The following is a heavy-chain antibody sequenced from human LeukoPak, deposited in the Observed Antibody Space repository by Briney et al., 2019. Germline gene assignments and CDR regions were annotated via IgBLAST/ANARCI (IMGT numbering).Heavy chain of an antibody. J-gene: IGHJ4*02. Sequence: ASVKVSCKASGYTFTSYYMHWVRQAPGQGLEWMGIINPSGGGTNYAQKFQGRVTMTRDTSISTAYMELTSLRSDDTAVYYCARDQGLTGTTSDFDYWGQGTLVTVSS. CDR3: ARDQGLTGTTSDFDY. D-gene: IGHD1-7*01. CDR1: GYTFTSYY. CDR2: INPSGGGT. V-gene: IGHV1-2*02.